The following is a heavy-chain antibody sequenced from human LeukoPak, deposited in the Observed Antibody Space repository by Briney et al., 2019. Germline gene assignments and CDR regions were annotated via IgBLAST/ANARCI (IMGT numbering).Heavy chain of an antibody. V-gene: IGHV4-59*11. CDR1: GGSIGSHY. CDR2: IYYSGRT. Sequence: SETLSLTCTVSGGSIGSHYWNWVRQPPGKGLEWIGYIYYSGRTNYNPSLKSRVTISLDTSNSQFSLKLSSVTAADTAVYYCARRIESLYYFDYWGQGTLVTVSS. D-gene: IGHD2-8*01. CDR3: ARRIESLYYFDY. J-gene: IGHJ4*02.